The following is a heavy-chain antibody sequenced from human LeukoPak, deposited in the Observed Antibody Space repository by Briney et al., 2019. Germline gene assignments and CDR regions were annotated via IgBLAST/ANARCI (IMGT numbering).Heavy chain of an antibody. J-gene: IGHJ4*02. V-gene: IGHV1-24*01. Sequence: ASVKVSCKVSGYTLTELSMHWVRQAPGKGLEWMGGFDPEDGETIYAQKFQGRVTMTEDTSTDTAYMELSSLRPEDTAVYYCATHDYYYGSGRPFDYWGQGTLVTVSS. CDR2: FDPEDGET. CDR3: ATHDYYYGSGRPFDY. D-gene: IGHD3-10*01. CDR1: GYTLTELS.